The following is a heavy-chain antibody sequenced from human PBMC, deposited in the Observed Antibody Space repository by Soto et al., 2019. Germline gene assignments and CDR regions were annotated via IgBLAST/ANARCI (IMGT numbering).Heavy chain of an antibody. V-gene: IGHV4-31*03. J-gene: IGHJ4*02. CDR2: IYYSGSA. D-gene: IGHD3-22*01. CDR1: GGSINSGGYC. CDR3: ARLFYCYDSSGYAEYYFNH. Sequence: QVQLQESGPGLVKPSQTLSLTCTVSGGSINSGGYCWSWIRQHPGKGLEWIGYIYYSGSANYNPSLKGRGTISVDTSTNQFSLKLSSVTAADTAVYYCARLFYCYDSSGYAEYYFNHWGQGTLVTVSS.